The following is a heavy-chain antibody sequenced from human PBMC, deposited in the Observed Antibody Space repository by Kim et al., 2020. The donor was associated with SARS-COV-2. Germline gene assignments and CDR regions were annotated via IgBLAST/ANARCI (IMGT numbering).Heavy chain of an antibody. CDR1: LFSSCSYW. V-gene: IGHV3-7*01. CDR3: AREGDAFDI. Sequence: GGSLRLSCAASLFSSCSYWVCYVLRAPGDERVGWAKIKRGGGAKYYVDAVKGGFTTSRNNAKNSRYLQMISLRAEDTAVYYCAREGDAFDIWCKGTMVTVPS. J-gene: IGHJ3*02. CDR2: IKRGGGAK.